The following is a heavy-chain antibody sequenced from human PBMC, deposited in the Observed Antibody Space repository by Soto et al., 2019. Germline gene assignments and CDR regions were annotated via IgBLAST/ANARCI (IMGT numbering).Heavy chain of an antibody. CDR3: ARDEEWLRSTYMDV. D-gene: IGHD5-12*01. Sequence: ASVKVSCKASGYTFTSYGISWVRQAPGQGLEWMGWISAYNGNTNYAQKLQGRVTMTTDTSTSTAYMELRSLRSDDTAVYCCARDEEWLRSTYMDVWGKGTTVTVSS. CDR2: ISAYNGNT. V-gene: IGHV1-18*01. J-gene: IGHJ6*03. CDR1: GYTFTSYG.